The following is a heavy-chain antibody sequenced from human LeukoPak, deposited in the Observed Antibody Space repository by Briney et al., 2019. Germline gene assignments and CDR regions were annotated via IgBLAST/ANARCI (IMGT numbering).Heavy chain of an antibody. D-gene: IGHD6-13*01. CDR1: GYTFTSYG. Sequence: ASVKLTCTASGYTFTSYGISWVRQAPGQGLEWMGWISAYNGNTNYAQKLQGRVTMTTDTSTSTAYMELRSLRSDDTAVYYGARVEDSSSYSYYYYGMDVWGQGTTVTVSS. J-gene: IGHJ6*02. CDR3: ARVEDSSSYSYYYYGMDV. V-gene: IGHV1-18*01. CDR2: ISAYNGNT.